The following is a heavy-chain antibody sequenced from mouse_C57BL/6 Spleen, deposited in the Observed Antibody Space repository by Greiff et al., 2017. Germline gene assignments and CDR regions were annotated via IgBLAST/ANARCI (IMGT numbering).Heavy chain of an antibody. CDR3: ARNDPTLYYIDY. J-gene: IGHJ2*01. Sequence: QVQLQQPGAELVKPGASVKLSCKASGYTFTSYWMHWVKQRPGQGLEWIGMIHPNSGSTNYNEKFKSKATLTVDKSSSTAYMQLSSLTSEDSAVYYCARNDPTLYYIDYWGQGTTLTVSS. CDR1: GYTFTSYW. V-gene: IGHV1-64*01. D-gene: IGHD2-3*01. CDR2: IHPNSGST.